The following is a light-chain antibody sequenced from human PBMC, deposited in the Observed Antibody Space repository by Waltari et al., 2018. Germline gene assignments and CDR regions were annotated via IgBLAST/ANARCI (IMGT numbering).Light chain of an antibody. CDR3: QQYGSSPRT. J-gene: IGKJ1*01. Sequence: ELVLTQSPGTLSLSAGERATLSCRASQSVSISYLAWYQQKPGQAPRLLIYGTSSRATGIPYRFSGSGSGTDFTLTISRLEPEDYAVYYCQQYGSSPRTFGQGTNVEIK. V-gene: IGKV3-20*01. CDR1: QSVSISY. CDR2: GTS.